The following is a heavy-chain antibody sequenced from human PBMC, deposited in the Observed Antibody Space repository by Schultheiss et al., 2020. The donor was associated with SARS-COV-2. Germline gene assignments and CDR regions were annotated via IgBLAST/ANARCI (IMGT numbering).Heavy chain of an antibody. CDR1: GFTFSGSA. CDR3: ANLYEKGYFDY. J-gene: IGHJ4*02. CDR2: IRSKANSYAT. Sequence: GGSLRLSCAASGFTFSGSAMHWVRQASGKGLEWVGRIRSKANSYATAYAASVKGRFTISRDDSKNTAYLQMNSLRAEDTAVYYCANLYEKGYFDYWGQGTLVTVSS. V-gene: IGHV3-73*01. D-gene: IGHD5/OR15-5a*01.